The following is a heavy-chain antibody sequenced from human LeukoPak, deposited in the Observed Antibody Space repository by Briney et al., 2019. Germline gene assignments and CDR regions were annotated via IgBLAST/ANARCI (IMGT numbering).Heavy chain of an antibody. V-gene: IGHV3-53*01. J-gene: IGHJ4*02. D-gene: IGHD1-26*01. CDR3: ARASYLLGALRD. CDR2: IYSGGDT. Sequence: GSLRLSCAASGYTVRDNYISWGRQAPGKGLEWVSVIYSGGDTYYADSGKGRFAISRDNSKNTLYLQMNSLRAEDTAVYYCARASYLLGALRDWGQGTLVIVS. CDR1: GYTVRDNY.